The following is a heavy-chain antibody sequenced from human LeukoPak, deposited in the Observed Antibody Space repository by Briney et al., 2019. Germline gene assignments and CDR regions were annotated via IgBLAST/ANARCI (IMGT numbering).Heavy chain of an antibody. J-gene: IGHJ4*02. CDR3: ASRTDYYDRSGYFPDY. CDR1: GYTFTDYY. CDR2: INPHNGGT. V-gene: IGHV1-2*02. D-gene: IGHD3-22*01. Sequence: GASVKVSCKASGYTFTDYYMHWVRQAPGQGLVWMSWINPHNGGTNYAQKFQGRVTMTRDTSISTAYLYLSSLKSDDTAVYYCASRTDYYDRSGYFPDYWGQGTLVTVSS.